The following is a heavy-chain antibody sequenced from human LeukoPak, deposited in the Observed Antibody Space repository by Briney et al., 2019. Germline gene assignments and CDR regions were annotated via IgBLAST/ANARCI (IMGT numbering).Heavy chain of an antibody. D-gene: IGHD3-22*01. J-gene: IGHJ4*02. CDR2: ISSSGST. CDR3: ARLLYYYDSSGARGNY. Sequence: PSETLSLTCTVSGDSISSGDYYWSWIRQPAGKGLEWIGRISSSGSTNYNPSLKSRVTISVDTSKNQFSLKLSPVTAADTAVYYCARLLYYYDSSGARGNYWGQGTLVTVSS. CDR1: GDSISSGDYY. V-gene: IGHV4-61*02.